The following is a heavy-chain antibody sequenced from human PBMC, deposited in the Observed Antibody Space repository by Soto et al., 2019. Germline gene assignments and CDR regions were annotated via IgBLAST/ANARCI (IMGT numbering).Heavy chain of an antibody. CDR1: GGLFSVFS. V-gene: IGHV1-69*06. D-gene: IGHD2-21*01. Sequence: QVQLVQSGAEVKKSGSSVKVSCKTSGGLFSVFSFNWVRQAPGQGLEWMGGVLPITGSTDYAQKFQGRLTITADRSTSTIYMELSTLTSDDTANDYCATIIFRGGPLRFEYGGQGTLISVSS. CDR3: ATIIFRGGPLRFEY. CDR2: VLPITGST. J-gene: IGHJ5*01.